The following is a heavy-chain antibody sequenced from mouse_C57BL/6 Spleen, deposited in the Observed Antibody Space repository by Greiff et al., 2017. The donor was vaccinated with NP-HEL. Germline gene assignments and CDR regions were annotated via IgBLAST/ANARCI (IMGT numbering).Heavy chain of an antibody. CDR2: IYPGDGDT. CDR3: ARRGTGTEVDY. Sequence: QVPLKQSGAELVKPGASVTISCKASGYAFSSYWMNWVKQRPGTGLEWIGQIYPGDGDTNYHGKFKGKATLTADKSASTAYMQLSSLTSEDSAVYFCARRGTGTEVDYGGQGTTLTVSS. CDR1: GYAFSSYW. J-gene: IGHJ2*01. D-gene: IGHD4-1*01. V-gene: IGHV1-80*01.